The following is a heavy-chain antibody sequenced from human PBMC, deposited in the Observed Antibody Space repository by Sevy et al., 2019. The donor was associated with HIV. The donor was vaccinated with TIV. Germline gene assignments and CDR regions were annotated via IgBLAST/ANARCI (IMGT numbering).Heavy chain of an antibody. J-gene: IGHJ5*02. CDR2: INHSGST. CDR1: GGSFSGYY. Sequence: SETLSLTCAVYGGSFSGYYWSWIRQPPGKGLEWIGEINHSGSTNYNPSLKSRVTISVDTSKKQFSLKLSFVTAADTAVYYCARYDFWSGFSKSNWFDPWGQGTLVTVSS. D-gene: IGHD3-3*01. V-gene: IGHV4-34*01. CDR3: ARYDFWSGFSKSNWFDP.